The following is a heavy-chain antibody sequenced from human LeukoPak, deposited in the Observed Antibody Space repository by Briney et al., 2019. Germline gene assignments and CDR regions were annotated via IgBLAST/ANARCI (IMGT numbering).Heavy chain of an antibody. V-gene: IGHV3-30*02. CDR1: GFTFSSYG. CDR2: IRYDGSNK. Sequence: GGSLRLSCAASGFTFSSYGMHWVRQAPGKGLEWVAFIRYDGSNKYYADSVKGRLTISRDNSKNTLYLQMNSLRAEDTAVYYCAKISYSSSRYGDIDYWGQGTLVTVSS. CDR3: AKISYSSSRYGDIDY. J-gene: IGHJ4*02. D-gene: IGHD6-13*01.